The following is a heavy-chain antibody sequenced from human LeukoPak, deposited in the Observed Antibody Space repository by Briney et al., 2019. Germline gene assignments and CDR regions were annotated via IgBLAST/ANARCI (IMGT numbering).Heavy chain of an antibody. D-gene: IGHD6-19*01. V-gene: IGHV4-59*12. CDR1: GGSISSYY. CDR3: ARSAVVVAGTKKYNWFDP. CDR2: IYYSGST. J-gene: IGHJ5*02. Sequence: SETLSLTCTVSGGSISSYYWSWIRQPPGKGLEWIGYIYYSGSTNYNPSLKSRVTISVDTSKNQFSLKLSSVTAADTAVYYCARSAVVVAGTKKYNWFDPWGQGTLVTVSS.